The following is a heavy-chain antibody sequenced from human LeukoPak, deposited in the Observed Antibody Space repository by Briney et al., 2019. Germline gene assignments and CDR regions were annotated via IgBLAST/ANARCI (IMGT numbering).Heavy chain of an antibody. V-gene: IGHV3-30-3*01. CDR1: GFTFSSYA. CDR3: ARGSSSSHYYYGMDV. D-gene: IGHD6-6*01. Sequence: QPGRSLRLSCAASGFTFSSYAMHWVRQAPGKGLEWVAVISYDGSNKYYADSVKGRFTISRDNSKNTLYLQMNSLRAEDTAVYYCARGSSSSHYYYGMDVWGQGATVTVFS. CDR2: ISYDGSNK. J-gene: IGHJ6*02.